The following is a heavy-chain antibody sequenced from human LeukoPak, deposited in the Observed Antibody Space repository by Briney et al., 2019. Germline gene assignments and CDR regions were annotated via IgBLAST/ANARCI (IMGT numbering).Heavy chain of an antibody. D-gene: IGHD6-13*01. Sequence: QPGRSLRLSCAASGFTFSNFGMHWVRQAPGRGLEWVAVVWNDGSNQYYVDSVKGRFTISRDNSRNMLYLQMNSLRAEDTAVYYCAKEAVRAAGSYFDYWGQGTLVTVSS. CDR1: GFTFSNFG. J-gene: IGHJ4*02. CDR2: VWNDGSNQ. V-gene: IGHV3-33*06. CDR3: AKEAVRAAGSYFDY.